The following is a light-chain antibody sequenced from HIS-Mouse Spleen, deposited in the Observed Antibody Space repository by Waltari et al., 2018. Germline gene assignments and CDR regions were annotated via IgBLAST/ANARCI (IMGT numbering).Light chain of an antibody. CDR2: GAT. J-gene: IGKJ1*01. CDR1: PSVSSSY. Sequence: ELVLTQSPGTLSLSPGERATLSCRASPSVSSSYLAWYQQKPGQSPRLLIYGATSRATDIPDRFSGSGSGTDFTVTISRLEPEDFAVYYCQQYGSSPETFGQGTKVEIK. CDR3: QQYGSSPET. V-gene: IGKV3-20*01.